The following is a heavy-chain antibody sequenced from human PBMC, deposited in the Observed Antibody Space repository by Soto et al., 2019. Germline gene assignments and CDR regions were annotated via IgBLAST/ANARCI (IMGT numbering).Heavy chain of an antibody. J-gene: IGHJ6*02. CDR2: IWSAGLI. Sequence: DVQLVETGGELIQQGGSLRLSGAASGFTVSSKYMSWVRQAPGKGLEWISVIWSAGLIYYADSVRGRFTISRDISKNILYLEMTSLRADDTAVYYCAREAPMDVWGQGTTVTVSS. CDR3: AREAPMDV. CDR1: GFTVSSKY. V-gene: IGHV3-53*02.